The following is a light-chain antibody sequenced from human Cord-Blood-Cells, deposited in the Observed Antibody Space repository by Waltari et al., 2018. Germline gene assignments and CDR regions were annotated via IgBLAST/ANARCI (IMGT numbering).Light chain of an antibody. CDR3: QQYYSTLT. CDR1: QSVLYSSNNKNY. CDR2: WAS. V-gene: IGKV4-1*01. J-gene: IGKJ4*01. Sequence: IVMTQSPDSLAVSLGETATINCKSSQSVLYSSNNKNYLAWYQQKPGQPPKLLIYWASTRESGVPDRFSGSGSGTDFTLTISSLQAEDVAVYYCQQYYSTLTFGGGTKVEIK.